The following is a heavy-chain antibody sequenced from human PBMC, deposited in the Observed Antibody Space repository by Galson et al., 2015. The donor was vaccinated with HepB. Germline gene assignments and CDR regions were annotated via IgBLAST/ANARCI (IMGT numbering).Heavy chain of an antibody. CDR1: GFTFSSYS. D-gene: IGHD2-8*01. V-gene: IGHV3-48*01. CDR2: ISSSSTI. CDR3: ARGVYTMVY. Sequence: SLRLSCAASGFTFSSYSMNWVRQAPGKGLEWVSYISSSSTIYYADSVKGRFTISRDNAKNSLYLQMNSLRAEDTAVYYCARGVYTMVYWGQGTLVTVSS. J-gene: IGHJ4*02.